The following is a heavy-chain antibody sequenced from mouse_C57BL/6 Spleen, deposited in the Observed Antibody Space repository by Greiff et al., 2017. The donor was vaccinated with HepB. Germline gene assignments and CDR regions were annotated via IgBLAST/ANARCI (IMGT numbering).Heavy chain of an antibody. J-gene: IGHJ3*01. V-gene: IGHV1-63*01. Sequence: VQLQQSGAELVRPGTSVKMSCKASGYTFTNYWIGWAKQRPGHGLEWIGDIYPGGGYTNYNEKFKGKATLTADKSSSTAYMQFSSLTSEDSAIYYCARGTAQATYGAFAYWGQGTLVTVSA. CDR1: GYTFTNYW. CDR3: ARGTAQATYGAFAY. CDR2: IYPGGGYT. D-gene: IGHD3-2*02.